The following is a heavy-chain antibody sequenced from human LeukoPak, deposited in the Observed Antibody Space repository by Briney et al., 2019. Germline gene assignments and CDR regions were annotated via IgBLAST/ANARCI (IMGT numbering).Heavy chain of an antibody. Sequence: SETLSLTCTVSSGSISVDYWSWIRQSAGKGLKWIGRIYPGGSTNYSPSLKSRVTISVDTSKNQFSLKLSSVTAADTAVYYCARWRDYGGNSGFDYWGQGTLVTVSS. J-gene: IGHJ4*02. CDR1: SGSISVDY. CDR2: IYPGGST. V-gene: IGHV4-4*07. CDR3: ARWRDYGGNSGFDY. D-gene: IGHD4-23*01.